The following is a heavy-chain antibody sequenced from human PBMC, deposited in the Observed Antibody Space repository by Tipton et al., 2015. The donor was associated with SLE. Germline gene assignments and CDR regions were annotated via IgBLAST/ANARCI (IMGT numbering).Heavy chain of an antibody. D-gene: IGHD1-26*01. CDR3: VRERKYVVRFRELVAPDL. CDR1: GYAFITYG. J-gene: IGHJ3*01. Sequence: QLVQSGAEVKKPGASVRVSCKASGYAFITYGLTWARQAPGEGLEWMGWISPYDGTTNYARKLRGRVTFTTDTSSSTAYVDLRSLRSDDAAVYYCVRERKYVVRFRELVAPDLWGQGTAITVSS. V-gene: IGHV1-18*01. CDR2: ISPYDGTT.